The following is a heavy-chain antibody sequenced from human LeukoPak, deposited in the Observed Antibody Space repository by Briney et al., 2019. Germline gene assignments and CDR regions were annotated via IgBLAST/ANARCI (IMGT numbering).Heavy chain of an antibody. D-gene: IGHD6-13*01. CDR2: IYYSGST. CDR1: GGSISSGDYY. Sequence: SETLSLTCTVSGGSISSGDYYWSWIRQPPGKGLEWIGYIYYSGSTYYNPSLKSRATISVDKSKNQFSLILNSVTAADTAIYYCARDNERRLTAAGTAAFDLWGRGTLVTVSS. CDR3: ARDNERRLTAAGTAAFDL. J-gene: IGHJ2*01. V-gene: IGHV4-30-4*08.